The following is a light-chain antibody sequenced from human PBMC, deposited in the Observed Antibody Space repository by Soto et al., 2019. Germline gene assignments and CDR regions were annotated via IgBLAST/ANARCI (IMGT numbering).Light chain of an antibody. CDR2: EVT. CDR1: SNDVGGYNY. J-gene: IGLJ1*01. V-gene: IGLV2-14*01. CDR3: SSYTHTSTPSCV. Sequence: QYVLTQPAYVSGSPGQSITISCTGTSNDVGGYNYVSWYQQHPGKAPKLMIYEVTDRPWGVSNRFSGSKSGNTASLTISGLQAEDEADYYCSSYTHTSTPSCVFGTGTKLTVL.